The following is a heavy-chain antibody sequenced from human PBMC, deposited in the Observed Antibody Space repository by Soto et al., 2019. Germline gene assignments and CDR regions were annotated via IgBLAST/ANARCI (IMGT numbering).Heavy chain of an antibody. CDR3: ARGGMGGYNRNWFDP. D-gene: IGHD5-12*01. J-gene: IGHJ5*02. CDR1: GGSFSGYY. V-gene: IGHV4-34*01. Sequence: PSETLSLTCAVYGGSFSGYYWSWIRQPPGKGLEWIGEINHSGSTNYNPSLKSRVTISVDTSKNQFSLKLSSVTAADTAVYYCARGGMGGYNRNWFDPWGQGTLVTVS. CDR2: INHSGST.